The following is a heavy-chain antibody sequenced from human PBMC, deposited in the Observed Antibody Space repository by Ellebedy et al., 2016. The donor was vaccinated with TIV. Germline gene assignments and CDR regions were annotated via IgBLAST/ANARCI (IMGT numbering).Heavy chain of an antibody. V-gene: IGHV4-59*13. Sequence: SETLSLTXTVSGGSISSYYWSWVRQPPGKGLEWIGYITYTGSTTYNPSLKSRVTIAIDTSKNQFSLNLTSVTAADTAVYFCARDQFGLGSDAFDIWGQGTVVTVSS. CDR3: ARDQFGLGSDAFDI. CDR1: GGSISSYY. D-gene: IGHD3/OR15-3a*01. CDR2: ITYTGST. J-gene: IGHJ3*02.